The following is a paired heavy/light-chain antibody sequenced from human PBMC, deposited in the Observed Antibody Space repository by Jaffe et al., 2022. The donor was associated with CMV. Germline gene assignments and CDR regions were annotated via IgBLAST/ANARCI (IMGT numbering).Light chain of an antibody. CDR1: ALPKQY. Sequence: SYELTQPPSVSVSPGQTARITCSGDALPKQYAYWYQQKPGQAPVLVIYKDSERPSGIPERFSGSSSGTTVTLTISGVQAEDEADYYCQSADSSGPVVFGGGTKLTVL. V-gene: IGLV3-25*03. J-gene: IGLJ2*01. CDR3: QSADSSGPVV. CDR2: KDS.
Heavy chain of an antibody. V-gene: IGHV3-15*01. D-gene: IGHD3-10*01. CDR3: TTDYTGPLWFGELLPPQPYYYYMDV. Sequence: EVQLVESGGGLVKPGGSLRLSCAASGFTFSNAWMSWVRQAPGKGLEWVGRIKSKTDGGTTDYAAPVKGRFTISRDDSKNTLYLQMNSLKTEDTAVYYCTTDYTGPLWFGELLPPQPYYYYMDVWGKGTTVTVSS. CDR2: IKSKTDGGTT. J-gene: IGHJ6*03. CDR1: GFTFSNAW.